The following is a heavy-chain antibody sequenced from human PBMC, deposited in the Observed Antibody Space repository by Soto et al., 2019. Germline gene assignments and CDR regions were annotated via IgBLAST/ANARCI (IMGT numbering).Heavy chain of an antibody. CDR3: ARTSKNLYYYDSSGNYFDY. J-gene: IGHJ4*02. D-gene: IGHD3-22*01. Sequence: SGPTLVNPTQTLTLTCTFSGFSLSTSGMCVSWIRQPPGKALEWLALIDWDDDKYYSTSLKTRLTISKDTSKNQVVLTMTNMDPVDTATYYCARTSKNLYYYDSSGNYFDYWGQGTLVTVSS. CDR2: IDWDDDK. V-gene: IGHV2-70*01. CDR1: GFSLSTSGMC.